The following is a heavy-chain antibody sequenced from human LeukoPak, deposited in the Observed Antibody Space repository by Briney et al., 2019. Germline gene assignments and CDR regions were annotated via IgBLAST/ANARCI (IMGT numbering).Heavy chain of an antibody. CDR3: ARHVNYCTNGVCYMDYYMDV. CDR2: IYPGDSNT. D-gene: IGHD2-8*01. J-gene: IGHJ6*03. CDR1: GYSFTSYW. V-gene: IGHV5-51*01. Sequence: GESLKISCKGSGYSFTSYWIGWVRQMPGKGLEWMGIIYPGDSNTRYSPSFQGQVTISADKSISTAYLQWSSLKASDTAMYYCARHVNYCTNGVCYMDYYMDVWGKGTTVTVSS.